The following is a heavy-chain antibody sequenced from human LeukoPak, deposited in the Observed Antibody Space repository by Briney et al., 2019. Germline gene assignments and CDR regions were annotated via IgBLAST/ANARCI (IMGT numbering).Heavy chain of an antibody. CDR1: GFTFSDYY. Sequence: PGGSLRLSCAASGFTFSDYYMSWIRQAPGKGLEWVSYISSSSSYTNYADSVKGRFTISRDNAKNSLYLQMSSLRAEDTAVYYCASSRHGPPDDYWGQGTLVTVSS. V-gene: IGHV3-11*06. CDR2: ISSSSSYT. D-gene: IGHD1-14*01. J-gene: IGHJ4*02. CDR3: ASSRHGPPDDY.